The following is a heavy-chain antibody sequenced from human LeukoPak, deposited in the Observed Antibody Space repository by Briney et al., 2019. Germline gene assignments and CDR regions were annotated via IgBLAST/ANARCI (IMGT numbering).Heavy chain of an antibody. D-gene: IGHD6-19*01. CDR2: IHYTGST. Sequence: SETLSLTCTVSGACISNYYCSWIRQPPGKGLEWIGYIHYTGSTNYNPSLKSRVTISVDTSKNQFSLKLRSVTAADTAVYYCARDWAGYSSGWYGNWFDPWGQGTLVTVSS. CDR3: ARDWAGYSSGWYGNWFDP. J-gene: IGHJ5*02. CDR1: GACISNYY. V-gene: IGHV4-59*01.